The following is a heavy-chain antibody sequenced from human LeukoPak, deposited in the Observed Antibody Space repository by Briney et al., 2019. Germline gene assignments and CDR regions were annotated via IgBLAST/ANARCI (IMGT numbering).Heavy chain of an antibody. CDR3: ARDSGYDSSGDFDY. CDR1: GFTFSSYS. D-gene: IGHD5-12*01. CDR2: ISSTSNYR. J-gene: IGHJ4*02. V-gene: IGHV3-21*01. Sequence: PGGSLRLSCAASGFTFSSYSLNWVRQAPGKGLEWVSSISSTSNYRYYADSVKGRFTISRDNAKNSLYLQMDSLRAEDTAVYYCARDSGYDSSGDFDYWGQGTLVTVSS.